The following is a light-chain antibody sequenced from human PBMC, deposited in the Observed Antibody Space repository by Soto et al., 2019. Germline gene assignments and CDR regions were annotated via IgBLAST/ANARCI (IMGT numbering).Light chain of an antibody. V-gene: IGKV3-20*01. CDR3: QQYGSSPRT. CDR1: QRIYNNY. J-gene: IGKJ2*01. CDR2: GAF. Sequence: ETVLTQSSGTLSLSPGERATLSCRTSQRIYNNYLAWYQQKAGQAPRLLIYGAFNRAVAIPDRFSGSGYGTDFTLTISRLEPEDFAVYYCQQYGSSPRTFGQGTKLEI.